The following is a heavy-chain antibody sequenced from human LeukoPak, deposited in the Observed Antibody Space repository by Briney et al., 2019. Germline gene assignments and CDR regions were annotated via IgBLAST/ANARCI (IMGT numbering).Heavy chain of an antibody. CDR1: GFTFSSYA. J-gene: IGHJ4*02. Sequence: GGSLRLSCAASGFTFSSYAMSWVRQPPGKGLERVSAISGGGGSTYYADSVKGRFTISRDNSKNTLYLQMNSLRAEDTAVYYCAKDGRGSWPLDFDYWGQGTLVTVSS. CDR3: AKDGRGSWPLDFDY. D-gene: IGHD2-15*01. CDR2: ISGGGGST. V-gene: IGHV3-23*01.